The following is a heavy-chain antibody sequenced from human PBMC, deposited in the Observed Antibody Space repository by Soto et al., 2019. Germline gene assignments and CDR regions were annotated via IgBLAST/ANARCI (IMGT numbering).Heavy chain of an antibody. Sequence: SETLSLTCTVSGGSIKTDNVYWSWIRQPPGKGLEWIGYIYYSGSTNYNPSLKSRVTISVDTSKNQFSLKLSSVTAADTAVYYCARRYGGNFDYWGQGTLVTVSS. CDR2: IYYSGST. V-gene: IGHV4-61*01. CDR1: GGSIKTDNVY. CDR3: ARRYGGNFDY. J-gene: IGHJ4*02. D-gene: IGHD3-16*01.